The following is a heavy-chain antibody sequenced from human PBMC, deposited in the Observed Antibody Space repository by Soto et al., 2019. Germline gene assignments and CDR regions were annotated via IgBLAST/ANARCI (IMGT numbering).Heavy chain of an antibody. CDR2: ISYDGSNK. D-gene: IGHD6-19*01. V-gene: IGHV3-30*03. Sequence: GGSLRLSCAASGFTFSSYGMHWVRQAPGKGLEWVAVISYDGSNKYYADSVKGRFTISRDNSKNTLYLQMNSLRGEDTAVYYCVRVTAVALIPWGQGTLVTVSS. CDR1: GFTFSSYG. CDR3: VRVTAVALIP. J-gene: IGHJ5*02.